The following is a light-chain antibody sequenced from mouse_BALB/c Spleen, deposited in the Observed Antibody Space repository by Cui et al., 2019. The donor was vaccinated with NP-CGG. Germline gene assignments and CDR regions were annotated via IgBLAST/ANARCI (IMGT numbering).Light chain of an antibody. CDR1: TGAVTTSNY. CDR2: GTN. J-gene: IGLJ1*01. CDR3: ALWYSNHWV. V-gene: IGLV1*01. Sequence: AVVTKEPAPTTSPGEIVTLTCRSSTGAVTTSNYCNWVQEKPDHLFTGLIGGTNNRAPGVPARFSGSLIGDKAALTITGTQTEDETIYFCALWYSNHWVFGGGTKLTVL.